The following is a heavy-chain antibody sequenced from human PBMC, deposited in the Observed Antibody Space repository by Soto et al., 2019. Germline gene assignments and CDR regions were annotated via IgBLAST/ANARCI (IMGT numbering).Heavy chain of an antibody. CDR3: ARRGISSSAPAGFDP. D-gene: IGHD2-2*01. Sequence: EVQLVESGGGLVQPGGSLRLSCAASGFTFSSYSMNWVRQAPGKGLEWISYISGSSGIIYYADSVKGRFTISRDNAKNSLYLQMNSLRAEDAAVYYCARRGISSSAPAGFDPWGQGTLVTVSS. J-gene: IGHJ5*02. CDR2: ISGSSGII. V-gene: IGHV3-48*01. CDR1: GFTFSSYS.